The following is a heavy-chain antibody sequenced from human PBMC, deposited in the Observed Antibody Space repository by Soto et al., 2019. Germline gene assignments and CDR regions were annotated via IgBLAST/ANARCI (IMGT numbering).Heavy chain of an antibody. D-gene: IGHD6-19*01. V-gene: IGHV3-23*01. J-gene: IGHJ4*02. Sequence: EVQLLESGGGLVQPGGSLRLSCAASELTFSSDAMTWVRQAPGKGLEWVSVISGSGDSTYYADSVKGRFTISRDNSKNTLYLQMKSLRAEDTGVYFCAGSSGWYAKIDYWGQGTLVTVSS. CDR1: ELTFSSDA. CDR2: ISGSGDST. CDR3: AGSSGWYAKIDY.